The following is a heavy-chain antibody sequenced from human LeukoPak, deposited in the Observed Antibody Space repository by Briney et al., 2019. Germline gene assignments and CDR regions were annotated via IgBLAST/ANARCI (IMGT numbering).Heavy chain of an antibody. CDR2: ITVSSST. CDR3: ARGDTLSDLNAFDP. CDR1: GFTCSTYT. J-gene: IGHJ3*01. V-gene: IGHV3-48*02. Sequence: PGGSLRLSCAASGFTCSTYTMNWVRQAPGKGLEWLSYITVSSSTYYADSVQGRFTISRDNAKNSLYLQMNSLRDEDTAVYYCARGDTLSDLNAFDPWGQGTMVTVSS.